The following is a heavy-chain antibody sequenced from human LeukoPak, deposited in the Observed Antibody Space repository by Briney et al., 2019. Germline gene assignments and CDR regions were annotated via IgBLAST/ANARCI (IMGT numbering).Heavy chain of an antibody. Sequence: SETLSLTCTVSGGSISSYYWSWIRQPAGKGLERIGRIYTSGSTNYNPSLKSRVTMSVDTSKNQFSLKLSSVTAADTAVYYCARDRHGSGSYLDYFDYWGQGTLVTVSS. J-gene: IGHJ4*02. CDR2: IYTSGST. V-gene: IGHV4-4*07. CDR3: ARDRHGSGSYLDYFDY. CDR1: GGSISSYY. D-gene: IGHD3-10*01.